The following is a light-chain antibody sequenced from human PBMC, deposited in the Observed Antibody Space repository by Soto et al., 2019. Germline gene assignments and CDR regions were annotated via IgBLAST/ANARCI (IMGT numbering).Light chain of an antibody. CDR2: GAS. CDR3: QHYNTYTWT. CDR1: QSVSSN. V-gene: IGKV3-15*01. J-gene: IGKJ1*01. Sequence: EIVMTQSPATLSVSPGERATLSCRASQSVSSNLAWYQQKPGQAPRLLIYGASTRATGIPARFSGSGSGTEFTLTISSLQSEDFATYYCQHYNTYTWTFGLGTRVE.